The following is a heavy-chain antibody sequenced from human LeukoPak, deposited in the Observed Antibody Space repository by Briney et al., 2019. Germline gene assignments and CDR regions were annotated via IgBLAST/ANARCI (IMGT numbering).Heavy chain of an antibody. CDR3: AKATYVDYDILTGDDY. V-gene: IGHV3-9*01. CDR1: GFTFDDYA. D-gene: IGHD3-9*01. J-gene: IGHJ4*02. Sequence: GRSLRLSCAASGFTFDDYAMHWVRQAPGKGLEWVSGISWNSGSIGYADSVKGRFTISRDNAKNSLYLQMNSLRAEDTALYYCAKATYVDYDILTGDDYWGQGTLVTVSS. CDR2: ISWNSGSI.